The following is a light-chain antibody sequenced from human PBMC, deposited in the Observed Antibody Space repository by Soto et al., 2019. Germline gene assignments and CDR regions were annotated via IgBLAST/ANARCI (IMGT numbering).Light chain of an antibody. CDR1: QSVSSSY. V-gene: IGKV3-20*01. J-gene: IGKJ5*01. CDR2: GAS. Sequence: EIVLTQSPGTLSLSPGERATLSCRASQSVSSSYLAWYQQKPGQAQRLIIYGASSSETRIPDRFSGSGSGTDFTLTISRLESEDCAVYYCQQYGSAPITFGQGTRLEI. CDR3: QQYGSAPIT.